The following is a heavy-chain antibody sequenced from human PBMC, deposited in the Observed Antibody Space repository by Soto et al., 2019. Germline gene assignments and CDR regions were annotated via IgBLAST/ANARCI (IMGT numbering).Heavy chain of an antibody. CDR1: GFSLSNARMG. Sequence: QVTLKESGPVLVKPTETLTLTCTVSGFSLSNARMGVSWIRQPPGKALEWLAHIFSNDEKSYSTSLKSRLTISKDTSKSQVVLTMTNIDPVDTATYYCARIQVVGYSYGYDYWGQGTLVTVSS. V-gene: IGHV2-26*01. J-gene: IGHJ4*02. CDR2: IFSNDEK. D-gene: IGHD5-18*01. CDR3: ARIQVVGYSYGYDY.